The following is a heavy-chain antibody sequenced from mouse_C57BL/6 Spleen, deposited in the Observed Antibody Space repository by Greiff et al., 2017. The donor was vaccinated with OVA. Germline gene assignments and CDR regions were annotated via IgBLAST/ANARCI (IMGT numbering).Heavy chain of an antibody. J-gene: IGHJ4*01. D-gene: IGHD2-4*01. CDR3: ARERETYDYDEYYYAMDY. CDR1: GFTFSDYY. Sequence: EVNVVESEGGLVQPGSSMKLSCTASGFTFSDYYMAWVRQVPEKGLEWVANINYDGSSTYYLDSLKSRFIISRDNAKNILYLQMSSLKSEDTATYYCARERETYDYDEYYYAMDYWGQGTSVTVSS. V-gene: IGHV5-16*01. CDR2: INYDGSST.